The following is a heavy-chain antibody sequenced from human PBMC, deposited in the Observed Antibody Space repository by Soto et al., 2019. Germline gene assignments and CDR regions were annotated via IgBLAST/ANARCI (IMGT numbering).Heavy chain of an antibody. D-gene: IGHD4-4*01. Sequence: QQQQVQSGAEVKKPGSSVKVSCKASGGTFSSYAITWVRQAPGQGLEWMGGIIPIFGRANYAQNFQGRVTITADESTSTAYMDLSSLRSEDTAVYYCARVGGNYESTYWYFDLWGRGTLVTVSS. CDR3: ARVGGNYESTYWYFDL. CDR1: GGTFSSYA. J-gene: IGHJ2*01. CDR2: IIPIFGRA. V-gene: IGHV1-69*01.